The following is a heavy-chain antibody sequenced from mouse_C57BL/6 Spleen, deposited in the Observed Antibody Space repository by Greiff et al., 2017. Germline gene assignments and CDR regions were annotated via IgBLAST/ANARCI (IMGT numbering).Heavy chain of an antibody. D-gene: IGHD1-1*01. V-gene: IGHV5-16*01. CDR3: ARVDYGSPFAY. J-gene: IGHJ3*01. Sequence: EVNVVESEGGLVQPGSSMKLSCTASGFTFSDYYMAWVRQVPEKGLEWVANINYDGSSTYYLDSLKSRFIISRDNAKNILYLQMSRLKSEDTATYYCARVDYGSPFAYWGQGTLVTVSA. CDR2: INYDGSST. CDR1: GFTFSDYY.